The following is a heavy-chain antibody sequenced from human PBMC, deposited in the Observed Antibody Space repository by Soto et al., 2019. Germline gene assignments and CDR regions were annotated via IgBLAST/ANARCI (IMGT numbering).Heavy chain of an antibody. CDR2: IYPGDSDT. CDR1: GYSFTSYW. J-gene: IGHJ6*02. Sequence: LGESLKISCKGSGYSFTSYWIGWVRQMPGKGLEWMGIIYPGDSDTRYSPSFQGQVTISADKSISTAYLQWSSLKASDTAMYYCARSSSSVARYYYYGMDVWGQGTTVTVSS. V-gene: IGHV5-51*01. D-gene: IGHD6-6*01. CDR3: ARSSSSVARYYYYGMDV.